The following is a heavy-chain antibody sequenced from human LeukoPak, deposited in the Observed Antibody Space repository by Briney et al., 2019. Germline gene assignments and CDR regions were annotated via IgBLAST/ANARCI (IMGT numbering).Heavy chain of an antibody. CDR1: GGSISSSSYY. CDR2: IYTSGST. Sequence: SETLSLTCTVSGGSISSSSYYWSWIRQPAGKGLEWIGRIYTSGSTNYNPSLKSRVTMSVDTSKNQFSLKLSSVTAADTAVYYCARVEVYGNWFDPWGQGTLVTVSS. CDR3: ARVEVYGNWFDP. D-gene: IGHD1-1*01. V-gene: IGHV4-61*02. J-gene: IGHJ5*02.